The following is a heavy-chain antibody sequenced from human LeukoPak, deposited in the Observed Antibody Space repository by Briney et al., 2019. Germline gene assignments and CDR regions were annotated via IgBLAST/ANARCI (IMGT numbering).Heavy chain of an antibody. Sequence: PSGTLSLTCAVSGGSISSSNWWCWVRQPPGKGLEWIGEIYHSESANYNPSLKSRVTISVDTSKNQFSLKLSSVTAADTAVYYCARSPYCSGGSCYVPFDYWGQGTLVTVSS. V-gene: IGHV4-4*02. CDR3: ARSPYCSGGSCYVPFDY. J-gene: IGHJ4*02. CDR2: IYHSESA. D-gene: IGHD2-15*01. CDR1: GGSISSSNW.